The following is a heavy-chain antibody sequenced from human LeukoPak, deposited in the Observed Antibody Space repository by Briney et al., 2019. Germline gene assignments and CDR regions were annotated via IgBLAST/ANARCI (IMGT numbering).Heavy chain of an antibody. CDR3: AKGEIMITFGGVIASHYFDY. J-gene: IGHJ4*02. Sequence: SETLSLTCTVSGGSISSYYWSWIRQPPGKGLEWIGYIYYSGSTNYNPSLKSRVTISVDTSKNQFSLKLSSVTAADTAVYYCAKGEIMITFGGVIASHYFDYWGQGTLVTVSS. V-gene: IGHV4-59*13. CDR1: GGSISSYY. D-gene: IGHD3-16*02. CDR2: IYYSGST.